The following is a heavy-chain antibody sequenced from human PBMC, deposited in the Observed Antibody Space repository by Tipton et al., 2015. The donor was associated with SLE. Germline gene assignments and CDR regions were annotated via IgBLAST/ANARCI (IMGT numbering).Heavy chain of an antibody. V-gene: IGHV5-51*03. CDR2: IYPGDSDT. D-gene: IGHD6-19*01. J-gene: IGHJ1*01. Sequence: VQLVQSGAEVKKPGESLKISCKGSGYSFTSYWIAWVRQMPGNGLEWMGIIYPGDSDTRYSPSFQGQVTISADKSTSTAYLQWSSLKASDTAMYYCASAYSSGWHGGAEYFQHWGQGTLVTASS. CDR3: ASAYSSGWHGGAEYFQH. CDR1: GYSFTSYW.